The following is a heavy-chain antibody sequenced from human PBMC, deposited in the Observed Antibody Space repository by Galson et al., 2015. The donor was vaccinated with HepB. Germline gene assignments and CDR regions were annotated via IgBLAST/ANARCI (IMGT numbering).Heavy chain of an antibody. CDR3: ARDSKDSSGYLPLGY. D-gene: IGHD3-22*01. Sequence: SLRLSCAASGFTFSDYYMSWIRQAPGKGLEWVSYISSSSSYTNYADSVKGRFTISRDNAKNSLYLQMNSLRAEDTAVYYCARDSKDSSGYLPLGYWGQGTLVTVSS. CDR2: ISSSSSYT. J-gene: IGHJ4*02. CDR1: GFTFSDYY. V-gene: IGHV3-11*06.